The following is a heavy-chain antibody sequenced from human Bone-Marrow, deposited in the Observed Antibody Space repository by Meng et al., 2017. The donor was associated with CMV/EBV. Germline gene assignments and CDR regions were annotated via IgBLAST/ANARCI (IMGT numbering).Heavy chain of an antibody. CDR2: ISASGGHT. J-gene: IGHJ4*02. CDR1: GLTFSSYA. V-gene: IGHV3-23*01. D-gene: IGHD5-18*01. CDR3: ARDDTPYGYSFSSIYY. Sequence: GESLKISCAASGLTFSSYAMNWVRQAPGKGLEWVSVISASGGHTFYADSVKGRSTMSRDNSKSTLYLQMHSLRAEDTAVYYCARDDTPYGYSFSSIYYWGQRTLVTVSS.